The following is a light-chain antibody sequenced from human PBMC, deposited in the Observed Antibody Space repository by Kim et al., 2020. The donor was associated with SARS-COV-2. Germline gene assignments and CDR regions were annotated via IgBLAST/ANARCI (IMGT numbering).Light chain of an antibody. CDR3: QAWGTGVQGV. V-gene: IGLV4-69*01. CDR1: SGHSSYA. Sequence: QPVLTQSPSASASLGASVKLTCTLSSGHSSYAIAWHQQQPEKGPRYLMKLNSDGSHRKGDGIPDRFSVSSSGAERYLAISSLQSEDEADYYCQAWGTGVQGVFGGGTQLPVL. CDR2: LNSDGSH. J-gene: IGLJ3*02.